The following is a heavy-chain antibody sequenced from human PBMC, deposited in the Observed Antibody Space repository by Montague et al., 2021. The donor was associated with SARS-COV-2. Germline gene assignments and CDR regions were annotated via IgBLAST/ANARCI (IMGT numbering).Heavy chain of an antibody. CDR3: AKDDGSGNYYNGLYEN. CDR1: GFTFKNYA. CDR2: VSDTGGGT. V-gene: IGHV3-23*01. Sequence: SLRLSCAASGFTFKNYAMGWVRQAPGKGLEWVSAVSDTGGGTYYADSVKGRFTISRDNGRNPVHLQMNSLRAEDTALYYCAKDDGSGNYYNGLYENWGQGTRVTVSS. D-gene: IGHD3-10*01. J-gene: IGHJ4*02.